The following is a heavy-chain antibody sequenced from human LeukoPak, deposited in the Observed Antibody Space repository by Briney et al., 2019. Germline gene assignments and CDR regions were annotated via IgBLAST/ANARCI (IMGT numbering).Heavy chain of an antibody. CDR2: IQAGGDEK. J-gene: IGHJ4*02. D-gene: IGHD4-23*01. CDR3: ARDTPGYGGDDFDY. V-gene: IGHV3-30*02. CDR1: GFTFSTYG. Sequence: GGSLRLFCAASGFTFSTYGMHWVRQAPGKGLEWMTFIQAGGDEKYYAESVKGRFTVSRDNSKNTLYLQMNSLRAEDTAVYYCARDTPGYGGDDFDYWGQGALVTVSS.